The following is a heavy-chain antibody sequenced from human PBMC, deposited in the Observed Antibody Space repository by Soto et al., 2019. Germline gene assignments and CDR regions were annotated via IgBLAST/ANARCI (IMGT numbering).Heavy chain of an antibody. Sequence: EVQLVESGGGLVQPGGSLRLSCAASGFTVSSNYMSWVRQAPGKGLEWVSVIYSGGSTYYADSVKGRFTISRDNSKNTLYLQMNSLRAEDTAVYYCARDRYGGAAPNAFDIWGQGTMVTVSS. V-gene: IGHV3-66*01. CDR2: IYSGGST. CDR1: GFTVSSNY. D-gene: IGHD4-17*01. CDR3: ARDRYGGAAPNAFDI. J-gene: IGHJ3*02.